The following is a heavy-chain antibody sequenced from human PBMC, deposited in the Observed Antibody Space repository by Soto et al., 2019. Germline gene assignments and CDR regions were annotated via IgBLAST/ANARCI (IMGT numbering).Heavy chain of an antibody. D-gene: IGHD1-1*01. CDR3: ARVERGTATTVVDAFDI. J-gene: IGHJ3*02. Sequence: QVQLQQWGAGLLKPSETLSLTCAVYGGFVSSGSYYWSWIRQPPWKGLEWIGEMSHSGGTHFNPSLKSRVTISVDTSKNQFSLKMSSVTAADTARYDCARVERGTATTVVDAFDIWGPGTMVTVSS. CDR2: MSHSGGT. CDR1: GGFVSSGSYY. V-gene: IGHV4-34*01.